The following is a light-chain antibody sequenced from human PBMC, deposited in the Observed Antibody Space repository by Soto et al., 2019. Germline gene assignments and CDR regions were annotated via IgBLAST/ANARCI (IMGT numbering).Light chain of an antibody. CDR1: QDIRNS. Sequence: DIQMTQSPSSLSASVGDRVTITCRSSQDIRNSLAWYRQRPGKVPDLLIYAAAALQSRAPSRFSGSASGTDFTLTISSLQTEDVATYYCQKYNSAPFTFGPGTKVAIK. CDR3: QKYNSAPFT. J-gene: IGKJ3*01. V-gene: IGKV1-27*01. CDR2: AAA.